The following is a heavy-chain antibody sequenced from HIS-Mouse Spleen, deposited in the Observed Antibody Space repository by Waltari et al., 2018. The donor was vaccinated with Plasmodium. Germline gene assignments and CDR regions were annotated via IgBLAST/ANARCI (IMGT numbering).Heavy chain of an antibody. CDR3: ARIKYNWNDAASGAFDY. CDR1: GSPLSNARLG. D-gene: IGHD1-20*01. V-gene: IGHV2-26*01. CDR2: IFSNDEK. J-gene: IGHJ4*02. Sequence: QVTLKESGPVLVKPTETLTLTCTVSGSPLSNARLGVSWIRRPPGKALEWLAHIFSNDEKSYSTSLKSRLTISKDTSKSQVVLTMTNMDPVDTATYYCARIKYNWNDAASGAFDYWGQGTLVTVSS.